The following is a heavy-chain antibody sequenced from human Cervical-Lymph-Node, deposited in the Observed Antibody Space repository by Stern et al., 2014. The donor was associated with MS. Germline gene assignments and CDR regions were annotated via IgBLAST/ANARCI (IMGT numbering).Heavy chain of an antibody. D-gene: IGHD5-18*01. CDR1: GYSFTSYW. V-gene: IGHV5-10-1*01. CDR3: ARHIQLWLPPDY. J-gene: IGHJ4*02. CDR2: IDPSDSYT. Sequence: EVQLVESGAEVKKPGESLRISCKGSGYSFTSYWISWVRQMPGKGLEWMGRIDPSDSYTNYSPSFQGHVTISADKSISTAYLQWSSLKASDTAMYYCARHIQLWLPPDYWGQGTLVTVSS.